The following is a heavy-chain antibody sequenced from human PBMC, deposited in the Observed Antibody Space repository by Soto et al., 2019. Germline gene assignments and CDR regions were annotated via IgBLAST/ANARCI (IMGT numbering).Heavy chain of an antibody. D-gene: IGHD6-19*01. CDR3: ARAPNSSGWYNWFDP. Sequence: SETMSLTCAVDGGYCSGYDGSWIRQNPGKGLEWIGEINHSGSTNYNPSLKSRVTISVDTSKNQFSLKLSSVTAADTAVYYCARAPNSSGWYNWFDPWGQGTLVTVSS. V-gene: IGHV4-34*01. CDR1: GGYCSGYD. CDR2: INHSGST. J-gene: IGHJ5*02.